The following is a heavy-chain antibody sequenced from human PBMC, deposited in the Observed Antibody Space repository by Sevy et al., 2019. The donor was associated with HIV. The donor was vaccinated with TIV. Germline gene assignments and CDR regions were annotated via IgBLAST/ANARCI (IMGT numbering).Heavy chain of an antibody. CDR1: GFTFSSYA. V-gene: IGHV3-30-3*01. CDR2: ISDDGSNK. CDR3: AGDRQYCSGGTCYRTGYFDY. J-gene: IGHJ4*02. D-gene: IGHD2-15*01. Sequence: GGSLRLSCAASGFTFSSYAMHWVRQAPGEGLEWVAVISDDGSNKYYADSVKGRFTISRDNSKNTLYLQMSSLRAEDTAMLYCAGDRQYCSGGTCYRTGYFDYWGQGTLVTVSS.